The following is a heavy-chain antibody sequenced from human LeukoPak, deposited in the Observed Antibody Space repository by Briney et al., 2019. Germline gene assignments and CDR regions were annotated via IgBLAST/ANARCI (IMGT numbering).Heavy chain of an antibody. CDR1: GGSISSYY. Sequence: SETLSLTCTVSGGSISSYYWSWIRQPPGKGLEWIGYIYYSGSTNYNPSLKSRVTISVDTSKNQFSLKLSSVTAADTAVYYCAREYYSGGSCYSDYFDYWGQGTLVTVSS. D-gene: IGHD2-15*01. V-gene: IGHV4-59*01. J-gene: IGHJ4*02. CDR2: IYYSGST. CDR3: AREYYSGGSCYSDYFDY.